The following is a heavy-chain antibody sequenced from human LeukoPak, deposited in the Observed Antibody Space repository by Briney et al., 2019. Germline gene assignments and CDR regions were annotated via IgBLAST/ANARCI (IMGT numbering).Heavy chain of an antibody. CDR2: ISAYNGNT. Sequence: ASVKVSCKASGYTFTSYGISWVRQAPGQGLEWMGWISAYNGNTNYAQKLQGRVTMTTDTSTSTAYMELRSLRSDDTAAYYCARAPRGCRYYYYGMDVWGQGTTVTVSS. V-gene: IGHV1-18*01. J-gene: IGHJ6*02. CDR3: ARAPRGCRYYYYGMDV. D-gene: IGHD6-19*01. CDR1: GYTFTSYG.